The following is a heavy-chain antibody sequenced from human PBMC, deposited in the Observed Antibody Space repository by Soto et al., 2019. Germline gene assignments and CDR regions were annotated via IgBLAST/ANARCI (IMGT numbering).Heavy chain of an antibody. CDR1: GFTITSRA. CDR3: GTRDESSVKYNWYFDI. V-gene: IGHV3-23*01. J-gene: IGHJ2*01. Sequence: EVQLLESGGDLVQPGGSLRLACTVSGFTITSRAMRWVRQAPGKGLEWVSAINTAGVATSYAESVKGRFTFSRDTSKNTVYLQMEGLRAEYTATNYCGTRDESSVKYNWYFDIWGRGTVVTVSS. CDR2: INTAGVAT. D-gene: IGHD6-25*01.